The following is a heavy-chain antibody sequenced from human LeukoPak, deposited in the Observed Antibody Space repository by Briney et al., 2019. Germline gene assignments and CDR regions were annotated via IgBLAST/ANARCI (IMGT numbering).Heavy chain of an antibody. D-gene: IGHD3-22*01. V-gene: IGHV4-39*01. CDR1: GASISSSSYY. CDR3: ARGGSSGYYYLFDY. Sequence: SETLSLTCTVSGASISSSSYYWGWIRQPPGKGLGWIGSIYDGGRTHYSPSLKSRVTISLDTSKNQFSLKLSSVTASDTAMYYCARGGSSGYYYLFDYWGQGTLVTVSS. J-gene: IGHJ4*02. CDR2: IYDGGRT.